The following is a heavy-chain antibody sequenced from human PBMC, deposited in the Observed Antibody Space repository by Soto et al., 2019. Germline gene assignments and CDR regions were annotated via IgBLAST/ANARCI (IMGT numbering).Heavy chain of an antibody. CDR3: ARAKPPSYSSGWYGFDY. V-gene: IGHV3-66*01. D-gene: IGHD6-19*01. Sequence: GGSLGLSCAVAGFSVNYNYMRWVRQATGKGLEWVSVIYTDDSTYYADSVKDRFTISRDNSKNTLYLQMNSLIAEDTAIYYCARAKPPSYSSGWYGFDYWGQGTLVTVSS. CDR1: GFSVNYNY. CDR2: IYTDDST. J-gene: IGHJ4*02.